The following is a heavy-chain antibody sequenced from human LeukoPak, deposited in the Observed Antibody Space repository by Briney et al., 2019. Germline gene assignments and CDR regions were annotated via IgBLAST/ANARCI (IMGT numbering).Heavy chain of an antibody. V-gene: IGHV3-74*01. D-gene: IGHD3-22*01. CDR2: INDDGSTT. CDR1: GFTFSDYG. CDR3: ARDYHYDSSGYLNWFDP. J-gene: IGHJ5*02. Sequence: GGSLRLSCAACGFTFSDYGLSWFRQAPGKGLEWVACINDDGSTTRYADSVKGRFTTSRDNAKNTLYLQMNSLRAEDTAVYYCARDYHYDSSGYLNWFDPWGQGTLVTVSS.